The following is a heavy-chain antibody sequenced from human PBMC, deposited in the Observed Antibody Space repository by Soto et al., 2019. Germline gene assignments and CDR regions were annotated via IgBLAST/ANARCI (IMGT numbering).Heavy chain of an antibody. CDR3: SRVDFWSGYYIAY. CDR2: IDPGDSYT. J-gene: IGHJ4*02. CDR1: GYSFSSYK. D-gene: IGHD3-3*01. V-gene: IGHV5-10-1*01. Sequence: GESLKISCKGSGYSFSSYKIYWVRQMPGRGPEWVGMIDPGDSYTKYSPSFEGHVTLSADKSIGTAFLQWNALEASDTAIYYCSRVDFWSGYYIAYWGQGTLVTVSS.